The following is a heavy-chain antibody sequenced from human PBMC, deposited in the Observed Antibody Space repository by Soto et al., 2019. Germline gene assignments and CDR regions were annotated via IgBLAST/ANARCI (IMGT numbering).Heavy chain of an antibody. CDR3: ARDRDDFWSGDWAY. D-gene: IGHD3-3*01. CDR1: GFTFGRYA. V-gene: IGHV3-30-3*01. CDR2: ISYDEATK. Sequence: QVQLVESGGGVVQPGTSLRLSCAASGFTFGRYAMHWVRQAPGKGLEWVAVISYDEATKYYADSVKGRFTISRDNSKNTLYLQMNSLRDEDTAVYYCARDRDDFWSGDWAYWGQGTLVSVSS. J-gene: IGHJ4*02.